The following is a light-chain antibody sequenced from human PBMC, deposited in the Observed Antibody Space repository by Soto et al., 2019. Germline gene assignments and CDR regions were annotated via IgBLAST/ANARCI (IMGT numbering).Light chain of an antibody. CDR3: QQYNSYKT. V-gene: IGKV1-5*01. CDR2: DAS. J-gene: IGKJ1*01. Sequence: DIQMTQSPSTLSASVVDRVTIPCRASQTISNWLAWYQQKPGKVPTLLIYDASTLESGVPSRFSGSGSGTEFTLTISSLQTDDFATYYCQQYNSYKTFGQGTKVDIK. CDR1: QTISNW.